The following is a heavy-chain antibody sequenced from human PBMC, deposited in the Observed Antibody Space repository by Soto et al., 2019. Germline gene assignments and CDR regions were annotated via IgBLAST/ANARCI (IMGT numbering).Heavy chain of an antibody. Sequence: SETLSLTCTVSGGSISSYYWSWIRQHPVRGLEWIGYIYNSGNSFYHPSLKSRLTISLDTSKNQFSLNLRSVTAADTAVYYCARSQMATTGPYFDYWGLGTLVTVSS. CDR2: IYNSGNS. J-gene: IGHJ4*02. CDR1: GGSISSYY. D-gene: IGHD1-1*01. CDR3: ARSQMATTGPYFDY. V-gene: IGHV4-59*06.